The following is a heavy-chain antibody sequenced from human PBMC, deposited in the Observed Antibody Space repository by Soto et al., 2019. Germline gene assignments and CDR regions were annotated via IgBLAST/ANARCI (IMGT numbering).Heavy chain of an antibody. D-gene: IGHD6-19*01. J-gene: IGHJ4*02. CDR3: ARELVYSSGWYGGEGFDY. V-gene: IGHV1-18*01. Sequence: ASLKVSCKASGYTFTSYGISWVRQAPGQGLEWMGWISAYNGNTNYAQKLQGRVTMTTDTSTSTAYMELRSLRSDDTAVYYCARELVYSSGWYGGEGFDYWGQGTLVTVSS. CDR2: ISAYNGNT. CDR1: GYTFTSYG.